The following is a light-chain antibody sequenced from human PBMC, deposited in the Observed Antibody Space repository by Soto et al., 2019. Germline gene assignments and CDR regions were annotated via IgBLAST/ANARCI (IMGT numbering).Light chain of an antibody. Sequence: DTQMTQSPSSLSASVGDRVTITCRASQDISVYLAWYQQKPGKVPKLLIYSASTLQSGVPSRFSGSGSGTDFTLTISSLQSEDVATYYCQKFNTAPLTFGQGTRLEIK. J-gene: IGKJ5*01. V-gene: IGKV1-27*01. CDR1: QDISVY. CDR3: QKFNTAPLT. CDR2: SAS.